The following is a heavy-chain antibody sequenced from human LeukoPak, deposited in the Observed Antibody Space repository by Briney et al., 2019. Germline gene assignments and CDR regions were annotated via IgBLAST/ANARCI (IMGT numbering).Heavy chain of an antibody. CDR2: ISAYNGDT. CDR1: GYTFTSYG. Sequence: PEASVKASCKASGYTFTSYGINWVRQAPGQGLEWMGWISAYNGDTNYAQKLQGRVTMTTDTSTSTAYMELRSLRSDDTAVYYCTRDSVPSLPAATLPDYWGQGTLVTVSS. J-gene: IGHJ4*02. V-gene: IGHV1-18*01. CDR3: TRDSVPSLPAATLPDY. D-gene: IGHD2-2*01.